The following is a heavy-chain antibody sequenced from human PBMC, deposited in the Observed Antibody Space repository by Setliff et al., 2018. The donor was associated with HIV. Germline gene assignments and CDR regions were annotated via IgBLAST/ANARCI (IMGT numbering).Heavy chain of an antibody. V-gene: IGHV1-24*01. D-gene: IGHD3-10*01. Sequence: ASVKVSCKASGYAFTSQFMHWVRQAPGKGLEWMGGFDPEDGETIYAQKFQGRVTMTEDTSTDTAYMELSSLRSEDTAVYYCAILHYYGSGSWVGNYWGQGTLVTVSS. CDR1: GYAFTSQF. CDR3: AILHYYGSGSWVGNY. CDR2: FDPEDGET. J-gene: IGHJ4*02.